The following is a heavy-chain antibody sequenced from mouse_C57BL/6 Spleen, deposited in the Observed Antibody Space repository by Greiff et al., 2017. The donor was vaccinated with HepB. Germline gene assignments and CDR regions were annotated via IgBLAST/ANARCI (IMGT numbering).Heavy chain of an antibody. D-gene: IGHD1-1*01. CDR3: ARWDYGSSPWFAY. J-gene: IGHJ3*01. V-gene: IGHV1-69*01. CDR1: GYTFTSYW. Sequence: VKLQQPGAELVMPGASVKLSCKASGYTFTSYWMHWVKQRPGQGLEWIGEIDPSDSYTNYNQKFKGKSTLTVDKSSSTAYMQLSSLTSEDSAVYYCARWDYGSSPWFAYWGQGTLVTVSA. CDR2: IDPSDSYT.